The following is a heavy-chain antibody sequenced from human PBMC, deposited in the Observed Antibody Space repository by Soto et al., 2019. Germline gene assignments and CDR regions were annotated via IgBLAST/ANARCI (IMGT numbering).Heavy chain of an antibody. CDR2: IIPILGIA. CDR3: ARGGVYGTSPTNHAFDI. CDR1: GGTFSSYT. Sequence: QVQLVQSGAEVKKPGSSVKVSCKASGGTFSSYTISWVRQAPGQGLEWMGRIIPILGIANYAQKFQGRVTITANKSTSKAYMELSSLRSEDTAVYYCARGGVYGTSPTNHAFDIWGQGTMVTVSS. D-gene: IGHD3-16*01. J-gene: IGHJ3*02. V-gene: IGHV1-69*02.